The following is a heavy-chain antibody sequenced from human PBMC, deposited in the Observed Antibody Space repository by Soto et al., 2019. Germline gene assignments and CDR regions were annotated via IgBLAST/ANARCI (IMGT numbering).Heavy chain of an antibody. CDR1: GFTFSDCP. Sequence: QVELVESGGGVVQPGASLRLSCVASGFTFSDCPLHWVRRAPGKGLEWVAGISDDGNDESYSDSVKGRFTISRDNSKTTVYLQMNSLRADDMAVYHCARDMRHDYASGRLDYLGQGTLVTVSS. J-gene: IGHJ4*02. D-gene: IGHD3-10*01. CDR3: ARDMRHDYASGRLDY. CDR2: ISDDGNDE. V-gene: IGHV3-30-3*01.